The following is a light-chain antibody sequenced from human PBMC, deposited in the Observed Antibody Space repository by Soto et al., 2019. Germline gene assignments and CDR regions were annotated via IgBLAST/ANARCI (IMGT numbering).Light chain of an antibody. CDR1: QGISSS. V-gene: IGKV1-8*01. CDR2: AAS. CDR3: QQYYSYPRT. Sequence: AIRMTQSPSSFSASTGDRVTITCLASQGISSSLAWYQQKPGKDPKLLIYAASTLQSGVPSRFSGSGSGTDFTLSISCLQSEDFSKYYCQQYYSYPRTFGQGTTLEIK. J-gene: IGKJ1*01.